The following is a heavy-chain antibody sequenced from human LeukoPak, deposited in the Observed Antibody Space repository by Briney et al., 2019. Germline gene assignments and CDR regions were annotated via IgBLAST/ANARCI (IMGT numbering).Heavy chain of an antibody. V-gene: IGHV4-59*12. D-gene: IGHD3-3*01. CDR1: GGSISSYY. CDR2: IYYSGST. J-gene: IGHJ5*02. CDR3: ARAHDFWSGYLNWFDP. Sequence: SETLSLTCTVSGGSISSYYWSWIRQPPGKGLEWIGYIYYSGSTNYNPSLKSRVTISVDTSKNQFSLKLSSVTAADTAVYYCARAHDFWSGYLNWFDPWGQGTLVTVSS.